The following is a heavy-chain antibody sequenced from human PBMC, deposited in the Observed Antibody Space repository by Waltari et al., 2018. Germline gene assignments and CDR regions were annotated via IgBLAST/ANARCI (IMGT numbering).Heavy chain of an antibody. V-gene: IGHV1-69*04. CDR1: GGTCSSYA. D-gene: IGHD2-21*02. Sequence: QVQLVQSGAEVKKPGSSVKVSCKASGGTCSSYAISWVRQAPGQGLEWMGGIIPILGIANYAQKFQGRVTITADESTSTAYMELSSLRSEDTAVYYCARDGGNSPGFDYWGQGTLVTVSS. J-gene: IGHJ4*02. CDR2: IIPILGIA. CDR3: ARDGGNSPGFDY.